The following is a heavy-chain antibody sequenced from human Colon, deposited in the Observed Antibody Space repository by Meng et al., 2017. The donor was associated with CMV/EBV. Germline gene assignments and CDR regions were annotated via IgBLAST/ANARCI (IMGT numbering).Heavy chain of an antibody. CDR2: KGYGRKT. CDR3: ASSRGWWRIDF. V-gene: IGHV4-4*01. D-gene: IGHD6-19*01. J-gene: IGHJ4*02. CDR1: GASVSNDWW. Sequence: LPCPVSGASVSNDWWWTWVHPAPEKGLEWIGKKGYGRKTNYDPSLESRVTISADESKNQFSLTLTSVTAADTAVYFCASSRGWWRIDFWGQGTLVTVSS.